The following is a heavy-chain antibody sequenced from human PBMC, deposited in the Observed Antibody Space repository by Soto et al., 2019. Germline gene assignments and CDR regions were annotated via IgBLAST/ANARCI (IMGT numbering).Heavy chain of an antibody. CDR2: ISGYNGNT. CDR1: GYTFINYG. D-gene: IGHD4-4*01. V-gene: IGHV1-18*01. Sequence: QVQLVQSGAEVKKPGASVKVSCKASGYTFINYGISWVRQAPGQGLEWMGWISGYNGNTDYAQNLQGRLTMTKDTSTNTAYMELRGLRSDDTAVYSCARGQYYFDSWGQGTLVIVSP. CDR3: ARGQYYFDS. J-gene: IGHJ4*02.